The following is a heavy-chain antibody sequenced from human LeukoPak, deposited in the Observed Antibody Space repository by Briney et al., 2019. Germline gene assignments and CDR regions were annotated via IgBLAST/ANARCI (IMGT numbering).Heavy chain of an antibody. CDR3: TPFAHGGYDFSLGRDFDY. Sequence: GGSLRLSCAASGFTFSNAWMSWVRQAPGKGLEWVGRIKSKTDGGTTDYAAPVKGRFTISRDDSKNTLYLQMNSLKTEDTAVYYCTPFAHGGYDFSLGRDFDYWGQGTLVTVSS. J-gene: IGHJ4*02. D-gene: IGHD5-12*01. V-gene: IGHV3-15*01. CDR2: IKSKTDGGTT. CDR1: GFTFSNAW.